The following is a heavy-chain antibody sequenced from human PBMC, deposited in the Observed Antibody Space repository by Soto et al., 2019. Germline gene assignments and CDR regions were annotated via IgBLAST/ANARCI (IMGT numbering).Heavy chain of an antibody. CDR3: AREGQAHCSGGSCFSGWFDA. Sequence: QVQLVESGGGVVQPGKSLRLSCVASGFSFRSYAMHWVRQAPGQGLEWVAFTSYDGSKKDYAASVKGRFTVSRCNFDNIIYLGMNSRRAEDTAVYYCAREGQAHCSGGSCFSGWFDAWGHGTQVTVSS. D-gene: IGHD2-15*01. CDR1: GFSFRSYA. J-gene: IGHJ5*01. CDR2: TSYDGSKK. V-gene: IGHV3-30*03.